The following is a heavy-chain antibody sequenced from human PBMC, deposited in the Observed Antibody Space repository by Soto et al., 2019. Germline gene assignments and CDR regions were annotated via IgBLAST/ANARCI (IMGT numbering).Heavy chain of an antibody. D-gene: IGHD3-3*01. Sequence: GGSLRLSCAASGFTFSNAWMNWVRQAPGKGLEWVGRIKSKTDGGTTDYAAPVKGRFTISRGDSKNTLYLQMNSLKTEDTAVYYCTTDFIGYDFWSGYALNYWGQGTLVTVSS. CDR2: IKSKTDGGTT. V-gene: IGHV3-15*07. CDR1: GFTFSNAW. CDR3: TTDFIGYDFWSGYALNY. J-gene: IGHJ4*02.